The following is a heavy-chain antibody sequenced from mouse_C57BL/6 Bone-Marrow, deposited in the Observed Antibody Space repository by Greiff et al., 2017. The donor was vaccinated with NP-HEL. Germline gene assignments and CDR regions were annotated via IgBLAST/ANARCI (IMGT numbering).Heavy chain of an antibody. V-gene: IGHV1-78*01. J-gene: IGHJ4*01. Sequence: VQLQESDAELVKPGASVKISCKVSGYTFTDHTIHWMKQRPEQGLEWIGYIYPRDGSTKYNEKFKGKATLTADKSSSTAYLQLNSLTSEESAVYVCARGGDYDDPSAMDDWGQGTSVTVSS. CDR1: GYTFTDHT. CDR2: IYPRDGST. D-gene: IGHD2-4*01. CDR3: ARGGDYDDPSAMDD.